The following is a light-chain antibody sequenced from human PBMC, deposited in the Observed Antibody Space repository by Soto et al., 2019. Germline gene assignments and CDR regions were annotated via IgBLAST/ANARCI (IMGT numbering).Light chain of an antibody. V-gene: IGLV1-44*01. CDR1: NSNIGSNT. CDR2: SNN. J-gene: IGLJ2*01. Sequence: QAVVTQPPSASGTPGQRVTISCSGSNSNIGSNTVNWYQQLPGTAPNLLIYSNNQRPSGVPDRFSGSKSGTSASLAISGLQSEDETDYYCAAWDDSLNGLVFGGGTKLTVL. CDR3: AAWDDSLNGLV.